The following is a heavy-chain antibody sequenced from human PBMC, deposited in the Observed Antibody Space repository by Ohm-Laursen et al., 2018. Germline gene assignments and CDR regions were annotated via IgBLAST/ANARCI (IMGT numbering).Heavy chain of an antibody. CDR3: ARDKYYYDSSGYYLGFDY. CDR1: GGSVSSGSYY. J-gene: IGHJ4*02. CDR2: IYYSGST. Sequence: SETLSLTCTVSGGSVSSGSYYWSWIRQPPGKGLEWIGYIYYSGSTNYNPSLKSRVTISVDTSKNQFSLKLSSVTAADTAVYYCARDKYYYDSSGYYLGFDYWGQGTLVTVSS. D-gene: IGHD3-22*01. V-gene: IGHV4-61*01.